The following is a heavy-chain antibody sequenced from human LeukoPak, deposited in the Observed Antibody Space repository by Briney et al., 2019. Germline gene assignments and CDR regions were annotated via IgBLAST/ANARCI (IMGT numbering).Heavy chain of an antibody. CDR2: ISGSGGST. D-gene: IGHD3-10*01. V-gene: IGHV3-23*01. J-gene: IGHJ1*01. CDR1: GFTFSSYA. CDR3: AKDTGHVWFGELFGGEIYFQH. Sequence: TGGSLRLSCAASGFTFSSYAMSWVRQAPGKGLEWVSAISGSGGSTYYADSVKGRFTISRDNSKNTLYLQMNSLRAEDTAVYYCAKDTGHVWFGELFGGEIYFQHWGQGTLVTVSS.